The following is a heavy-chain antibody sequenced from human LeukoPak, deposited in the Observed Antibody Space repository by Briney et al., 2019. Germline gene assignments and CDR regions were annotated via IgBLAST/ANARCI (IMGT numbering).Heavy chain of an antibody. J-gene: IGHJ4*02. CDR1: GFSFSGYI. Sequence: GGSLRLSCAASGFSFSGYIMHWVRQTPGKGLEWVSFIGTSGNTIYYADSVKGRFTVSRDNAKNSLYLQMNSLRAEDTAVYYCARDQWLDYWGQGTLVTVSS. CDR3: ARDQWLDY. V-gene: IGHV3-48*01. CDR2: IGTSGNTI. D-gene: IGHD6-19*01.